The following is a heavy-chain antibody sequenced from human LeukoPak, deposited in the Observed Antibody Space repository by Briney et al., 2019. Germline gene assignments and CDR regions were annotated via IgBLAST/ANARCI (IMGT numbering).Heavy chain of an antibody. Sequence: ASVKVSCKASGYTFTGYYMHWVRQAPGQGLEWMGRINPNSGGTNYAQKFQGRVTMTRDTSISTAYMELSRLRSDDTAVYYCARSITMTVVVPSRGFDYWGQGTLVTVSS. D-gene: IGHD3-22*01. V-gene: IGHV1-2*06. CDR3: ARSITMTVVVPSRGFDY. CDR1: GYTFTGYY. CDR2: INPNSGGT. J-gene: IGHJ4*02.